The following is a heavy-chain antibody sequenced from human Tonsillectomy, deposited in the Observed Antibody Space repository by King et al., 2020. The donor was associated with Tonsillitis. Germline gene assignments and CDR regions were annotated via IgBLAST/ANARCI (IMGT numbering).Heavy chain of an antibody. D-gene: IGHD2-15*01. CDR2: IFQSGNP. V-gene: IGHV4-30-2*01. Sequence: QLQESGSGLVKPSQTLSLTCAVSGGSISGDAYAWTWIRQPPGQGLEWIGSIFQSGNPYYNPSVNSRVTISLDTSENQFSLKLTSVTAADTAVYYCARDPGGGAFDYWGQGTLVTVSS. J-gene: IGHJ4*02. CDR3: ARDPGGGAFDY. CDR1: GGSISGDAYA.